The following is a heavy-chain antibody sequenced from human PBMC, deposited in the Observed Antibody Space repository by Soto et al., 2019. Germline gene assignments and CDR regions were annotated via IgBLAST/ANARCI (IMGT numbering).Heavy chain of an antibody. D-gene: IGHD4-17*01. J-gene: IGHJ4*02. CDR3: TRTISALPGDDY. Sequence: EVQLVESGGGLVQPGGPLRLSCAAPGFTFNRYWMGWVRQAPGKGPEWLANIKQEGSERYYVDAVKGRFTISRDNVKNAVYLQMICLRAGDTAVYYCTRTISALPGDDYWGQGTLVTVSS. V-gene: IGHV3-7*01. CDR1: GFTFNRYW. CDR2: IKQEGSER.